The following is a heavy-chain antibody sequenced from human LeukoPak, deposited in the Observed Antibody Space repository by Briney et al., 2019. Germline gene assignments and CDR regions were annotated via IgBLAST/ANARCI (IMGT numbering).Heavy chain of an antibody. CDR3: GGEEGGGRIAY. D-gene: IGHD3-16*01. CDR1: GGSISSYY. V-gene: IGHV4-59*08. J-gene: IGHJ4*02. Sequence: SETLSLTCTVSGGSISSYYWSWIRQPPGKGLEWIGYIYYSGSTNYNPSLKSRVTISVDTSKNQFSLKLSSVTAADTAVYYWGGEEGGGRIAYWGQGTRVTVPS. CDR2: IYYSGST.